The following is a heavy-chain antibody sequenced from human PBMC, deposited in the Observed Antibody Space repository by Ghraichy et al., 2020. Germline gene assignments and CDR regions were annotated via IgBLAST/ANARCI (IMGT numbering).Heavy chain of an antibody. Sequence: SETLSLTCTVSGGSISDYYWIWIRQPPGKGLEWIGYIHYTGSTDYNPSLRSRVTISLDTPKKQFSLNLSSVTAADTAVYYCAGSHPYHNRGYPDYWGQGTLVTVTS. CDR1: GGSISDYY. D-gene: IGHD3-22*01. J-gene: IGHJ4*02. CDR3: AGSHPYHNRGYPDY. CDR2: IHYTGST. V-gene: IGHV4-59*01.